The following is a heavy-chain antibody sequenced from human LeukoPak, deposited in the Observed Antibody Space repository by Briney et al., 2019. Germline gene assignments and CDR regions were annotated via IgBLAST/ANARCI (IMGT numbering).Heavy chain of an antibody. CDR2: IYYSGST. D-gene: IGHD3-10*01. Sequence: SETLSLTCTVSGGSISSSSYYWGWIRQPPGKGLEWIGSIYYSGSTYYNPSLKGRATISVDTSKNQFSLKLSSVTAADTAVYYCARTGIGATPFDYWGQGTLVTVSS. J-gene: IGHJ4*02. CDR1: GGSISSSSYY. V-gene: IGHV4-39*01. CDR3: ARTGIGATPFDY.